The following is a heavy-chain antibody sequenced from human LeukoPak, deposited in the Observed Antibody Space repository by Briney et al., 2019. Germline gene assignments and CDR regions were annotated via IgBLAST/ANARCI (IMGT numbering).Heavy chain of an antibody. CDR2: IYTTGGT. D-gene: IGHD3-10*01. V-gene: IGHV4-61*02. J-gene: IGHJ4*02. Sequence: SETLSLTCTVSGGSISVGSYYWSWIRQPAGKGLEWIGRIYTTGGTNYNPSLKSRVTISVDSSNNQFSLKLSSVTAADTAVYYCARDGVVYGQVAWGQGTLVTVSS. CDR1: GGSISVGSYY. CDR3: ARDGVVYGQVA.